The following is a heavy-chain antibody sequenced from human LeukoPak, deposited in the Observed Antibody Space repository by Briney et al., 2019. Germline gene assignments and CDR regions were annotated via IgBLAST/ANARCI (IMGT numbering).Heavy chain of an antibody. Sequence: SGGSLRLSCAASGFTFSDYYMSWIRQAPGKGLEWVSYISSSGSTIYYADSVKGRFTISRDNAKNSLYLQMNSLRAEDTAVYYCARDPGCSGGSCYYLGGWFDPWGQGTLVTVSS. J-gene: IGHJ5*02. CDR3: ARDPGCSGGSCYYLGGWFDP. D-gene: IGHD2-15*01. CDR1: GFTFSDYY. V-gene: IGHV3-11*01. CDR2: ISSSGSTI.